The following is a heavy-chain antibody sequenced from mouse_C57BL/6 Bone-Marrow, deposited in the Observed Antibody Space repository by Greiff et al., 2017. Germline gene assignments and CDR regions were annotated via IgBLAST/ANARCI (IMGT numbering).Heavy chain of an antibody. V-gene: IGHV1-59*01. Sequence: VQLQQPGAELVRPGTSVKLSCKASGYTFTSYWMHWVKQRPGQGLEWIGVIDPSDSYTNYNQKFKGKATLTVATSSSTAYMQISRLKSEAAAVYYCARHSSGAMDDWGQGTSVTVSS. CDR2: IDPSDSYT. CDR1: GYTFTSYW. J-gene: IGHJ4*01. CDR3: ARHSSGAMDD. D-gene: IGHD3-1*01.